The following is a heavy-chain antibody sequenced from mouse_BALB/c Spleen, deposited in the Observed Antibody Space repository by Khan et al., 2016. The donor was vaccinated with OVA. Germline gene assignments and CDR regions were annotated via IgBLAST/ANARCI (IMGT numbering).Heavy chain of an antibody. CDR1: GYTFTSYY. V-gene: IGHV1S56*01. CDR2: IYPGNVNT. D-gene: IGHD2-1*01. Sequence: QVQLKQSGPELVKPGASVRISCKASGYTFTSYYIHWVKQRPGQGLEWIGWIYPGNVNTDYNEKFKGKATLTADKSSSTAYMQLCSLTSEDSAVYFCARWGGNYPSYAMDYWGQGTSVTVSS. J-gene: IGHJ4*01. CDR3: ARWGGNYPSYAMDY.